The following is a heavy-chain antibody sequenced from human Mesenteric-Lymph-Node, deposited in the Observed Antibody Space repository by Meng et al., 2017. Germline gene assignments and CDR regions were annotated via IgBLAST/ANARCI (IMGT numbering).Heavy chain of an antibody. J-gene: IGHJ4*02. CDR3: ARDWGDVRGGFDF. Sequence: QAQLQTAGPGLVKPSQTLSPPWAIAGDSVSSNGAAWNWIRQSPSRGLAWLGSTYYRSKYYNDYALSVKSRITINPDTSKNQFSLQLNAVTPEDTAIYYGARDWGDVRGGFDFWGQGTLVTVSS. CDR1: GDSVSSNGAA. V-gene: IGHV6-1*01. D-gene: IGHD3-10*02. CDR2: TYYRSKYYN.